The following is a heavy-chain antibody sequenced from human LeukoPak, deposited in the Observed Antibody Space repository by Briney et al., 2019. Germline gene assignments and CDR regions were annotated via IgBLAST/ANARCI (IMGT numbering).Heavy chain of an antibody. Sequence: GESLKISCQGSGYSFTSYWIGWVRQMPGKGLEWMGIIYPGDSDTRYSPSFQGQVTISADKSISTAYLQWSSLKASDTAMYYCARPLRYCSSTSCYWYFDLWAVAPWSLSPQ. V-gene: IGHV5-51*01. CDR1: GYSFTSYW. CDR3: ARPLRYCSSTSCYWYFDL. D-gene: IGHD2-2*01. CDR2: IYPGDSDT. J-gene: IGHJ2*01.